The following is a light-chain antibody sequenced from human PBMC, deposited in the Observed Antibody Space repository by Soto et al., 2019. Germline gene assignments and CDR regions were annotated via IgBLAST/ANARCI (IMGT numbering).Light chain of an antibody. CDR3: QQYNNWPPFT. CDR2: GAS. Sequence: EIVMTQSPATLSVSPGERATLSCRASQSVSSNLAWYQQKPGQAPRLLIYGASTRATDIPARFSGSGSGTEFTLTISSLQSEDGAAYYCQQYNNWPPFTCGHGTKVDIK. V-gene: IGKV3-15*01. J-gene: IGKJ3*01. CDR1: QSVSSN.